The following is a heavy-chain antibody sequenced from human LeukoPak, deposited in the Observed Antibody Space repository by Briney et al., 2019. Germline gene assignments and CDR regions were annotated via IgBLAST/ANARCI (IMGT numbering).Heavy chain of an antibody. CDR1: GGSISSSSYY. D-gene: IGHD3-3*01. CDR2: IYYSGST. Sequence: SETLSLTCTVSGGSISSSSYYWGWIRQPPGKGLEWIGSIYYSGSTYYNPSLKSRVTISVDTSKNQFSLKLSSVTAADTAVYYCARHSRPGGYYLFDYWGQGTLVTVSS. V-gene: IGHV4-39*07. CDR3: ARHSRPGGYYLFDY. J-gene: IGHJ4*02.